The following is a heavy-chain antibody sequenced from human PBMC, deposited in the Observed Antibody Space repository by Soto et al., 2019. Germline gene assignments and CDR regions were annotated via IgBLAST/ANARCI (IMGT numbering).Heavy chain of an antibody. Sequence: QVQLQESGPGLVKPSQTLSLTCTVSGGSISSAGYYWSWIRQHPEKGLEWIGYIYYTGSTYYNPSLQSRVTMSVDTSKNQFSLKLSSVTAADTAVYYCARVGAENKPARSYFDYWGQGTLVTVSS. CDR2: IYYTGST. D-gene: IGHD6-6*01. CDR3: ARVGAENKPARSYFDY. J-gene: IGHJ4*02. CDR1: GGSISSAGYY. V-gene: IGHV4-31*03.